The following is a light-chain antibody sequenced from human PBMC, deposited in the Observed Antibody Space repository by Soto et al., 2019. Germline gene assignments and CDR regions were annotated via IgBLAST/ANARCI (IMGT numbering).Light chain of an antibody. CDR1: QTISSW. J-gene: IGKJ1*01. CDR2: KAS. V-gene: IGKV1-5*03. Sequence: DIQMTQSPSTLSGSVGDRVTITCRASQTISSWLAWYQQKPGKAPKLLIYKASTLKSGVPSRFSGSGSGTEFTLTISSLQPDDFATYYCQPYHSYSAAFGHGTKLDIK. CDR3: QPYHSYSAA.